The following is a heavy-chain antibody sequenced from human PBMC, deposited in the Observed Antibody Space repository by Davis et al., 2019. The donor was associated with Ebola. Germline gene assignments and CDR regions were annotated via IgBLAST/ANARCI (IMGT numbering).Heavy chain of an antibody. V-gene: IGHV1-46*01. D-gene: IGHD3-3*01. CDR3: ARSGLSFGVVKYHYGMDA. J-gene: IGHJ6*04. CDR1: GYTFTSYY. Sequence: ASVKVSCKASGYTFTSYYMHWVRQAPGQGLEWMGIINPSGGSTSYAQKFQGRVTMTRNTSISTAYMELSSLRSEDTAVYYCARSGLSFGVVKYHYGMDAWGKGTTVTVSS. CDR2: INPSGGST.